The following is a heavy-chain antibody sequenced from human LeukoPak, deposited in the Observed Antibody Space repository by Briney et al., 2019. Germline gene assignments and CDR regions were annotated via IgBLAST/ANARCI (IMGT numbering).Heavy chain of an antibody. CDR2: IYNSGRT. Sequence: SETLSLTCTVSAGSFTYWNWIRQPPGKGLEWIGVIYNSGRTEHNPSLKSRVTISTDWSRNQVSLKLTSVTAADTAVYYCARGLAGAASGAIYFDIWGRGTLVTVSS. J-gene: IGHJ2*01. D-gene: IGHD2-15*01. CDR1: AGSFTY. V-gene: IGHV4-59*01. CDR3: ARGLAGAASGAIYFDI.